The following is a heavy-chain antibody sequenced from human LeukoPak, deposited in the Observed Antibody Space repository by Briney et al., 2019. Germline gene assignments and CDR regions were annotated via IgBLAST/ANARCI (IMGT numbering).Heavy chain of an antibody. V-gene: IGHV3-21*01. D-gene: IGHD3-22*01. CDR1: GFTFSSYS. CDR3: ARVFTMIPRADAFDI. J-gene: IGHJ3*02. CDR2: ISSSSCYI. Sequence: GGSLRLSCAASGFTFSSYSMNWVRQAPGKGLEWVSSISSSSCYIYYADSVKGRFTISRDNAKNSLYLQMNSLRAEDTAVYYCARVFTMIPRADAFDIWGQGTMVTVSS.